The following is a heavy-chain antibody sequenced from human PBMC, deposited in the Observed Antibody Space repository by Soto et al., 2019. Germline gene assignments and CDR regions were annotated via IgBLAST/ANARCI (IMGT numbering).Heavy chain of an antibody. CDR2: ISGSGGST. D-gene: IGHD6-19*01. CDR1: GFTFSSYA. V-gene: IGHV3-23*01. CDR3: AKDEQWLVDY. J-gene: IGHJ4*02. Sequence: GGSLRLSCAASGFTFSSYAMSWVRQAPGKGLEWVSAISGSGGSTYYADSMKGRFTISRDNSKNTLDLQMNSLRAEDTAVYYCAKDEQWLVDYWGQGTLVTVSS.